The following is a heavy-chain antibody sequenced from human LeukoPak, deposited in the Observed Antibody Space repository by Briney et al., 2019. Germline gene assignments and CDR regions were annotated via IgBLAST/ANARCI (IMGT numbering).Heavy chain of an antibody. D-gene: IGHD2-2*02. CDR1: GYSFTSYW. J-gene: IGHJ3*02. V-gene: IGHV5-51*01. CDR3: AMSRRSYCSSTRCYTNAFDI. Sequence: GESLKISCKGSGYSFTSYWIGWVRQMPGKGLEWMGIIYPGDSDTRYSPSFQGQVTISADKSISTAYLQWSSLKASDTAMYYCAMSRRSYCSSTRCYTNAFDIWGQGTMVTVSS. CDR2: IYPGDSDT.